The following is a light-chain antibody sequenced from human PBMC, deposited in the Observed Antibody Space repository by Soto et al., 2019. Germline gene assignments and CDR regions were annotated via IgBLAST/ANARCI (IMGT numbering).Light chain of an antibody. V-gene: IGKV3-15*01. CDR1: QSISSN. J-gene: IGKJ1*01. Sequence: DIVMTQSPATLSVSPGERATLSCRASQSISSNLAWYQQKPGQAPRLLIYRASTRAAGIPARFSGSGSGTDFTLTISGLQSEDFAIYYCQLYNNWPPWTFGQGTKVEIK. CDR2: RAS. CDR3: QLYNNWPPWT.